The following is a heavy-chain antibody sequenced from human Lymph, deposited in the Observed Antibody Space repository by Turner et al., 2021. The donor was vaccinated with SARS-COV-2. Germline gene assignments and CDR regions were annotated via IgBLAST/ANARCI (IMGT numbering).Heavy chain of an antibody. D-gene: IGHD1-26*01. CDR1: GGTSSTYV. J-gene: IGHJ3*02. Sequence: QFQLAQSGDEWHKPGSFGKVSCKASGGTSSTYVMSRVRQAPGQGLEWMGGIIPILGIANYAQKCQGRVTITADKSTSTAYMELSSLRSEDTAVYHCARRHSGNYDAFDIWGQGTMVTVSS. CDR2: IIPILGIA. V-gene: IGHV1-69*10. CDR3: ARRHSGNYDAFDI.